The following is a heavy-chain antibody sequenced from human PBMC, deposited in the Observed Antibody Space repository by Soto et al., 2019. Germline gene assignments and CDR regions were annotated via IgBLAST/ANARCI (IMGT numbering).Heavy chain of an antibody. J-gene: IGHJ4*02. CDR3: ARDLVGAVAGTIDY. D-gene: IGHD6-19*01. Sequence: EVQLVESGGGLVKPGGSLRLSCAASGFTFSSYSMNWVRQAPGKGLEWVSSISSSSSYIYYADSVKGRFTISRDNAKNSLYLQMNSLRAEDTAVYYCARDLVGAVAGTIDYWGQGTLVTVSS. V-gene: IGHV3-21*01. CDR1: GFTFSSYS. CDR2: ISSSSSYI.